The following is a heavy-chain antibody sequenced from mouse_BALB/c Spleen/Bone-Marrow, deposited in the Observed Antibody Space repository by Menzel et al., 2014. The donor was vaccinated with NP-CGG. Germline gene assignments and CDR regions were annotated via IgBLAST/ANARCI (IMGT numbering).Heavy chain of an antibody. V-gene: IGHV7-3*02. CDR2: IRNIAYGYTT. Sequence: VQVLESGRGLVRPGGSLRLSCATSGFTFTDYDMNWVRQPQAKALEWLGFIRNIAYGYTTEYSASVKGRFTISRDNSQGFLYLQINSLGADDIDTYESGSYRCGKLFDSWGQGTSVTVSS. CDR3: GSYRCGKLFDS. J-gene: IGHJ2*02. CDR1: GFTFTDYD.